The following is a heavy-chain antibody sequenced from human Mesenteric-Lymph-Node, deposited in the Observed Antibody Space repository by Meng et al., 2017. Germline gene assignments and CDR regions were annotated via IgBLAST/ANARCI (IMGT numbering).Heavy chain of an antibody. CDR1: GYSFTTYW. CDR3: ARFSAAMDV. V-gene: IGHV5-51*01. Sequence: GESLKISCKGSGYSFTTYWIGWVRQMPGKGLELMGIIYPGDSDTSYSPSFQGQVTISADKSITTAYLQWSSLKASDTAMYYCARFSAAMDVWGQGTMVTVSS. CDR2: IYPGDSDT. J-gene: IGHJ6*02.